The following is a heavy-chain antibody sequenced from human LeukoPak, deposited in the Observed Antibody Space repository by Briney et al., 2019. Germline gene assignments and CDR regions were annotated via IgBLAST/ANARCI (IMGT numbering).Heavy chain of an antibody. CDR2: ISWNSAGI. CDR3: AKRATHRGFDY. CDR1: GFTFDDYA. J-gene: IGHJ4*02. D-gene: IGHD2-15*01. V-gene: IGHV3-9*01. Sequence: GRSLRLSCAASGFTFDDYAMHWVRQAPGKGLEWVSGISWNSAGIGYADSVKARFTISRDNAKNSLYLQMNSLRAEDTALYYCAKRATHRGFDYWGQGTLVTVSS.